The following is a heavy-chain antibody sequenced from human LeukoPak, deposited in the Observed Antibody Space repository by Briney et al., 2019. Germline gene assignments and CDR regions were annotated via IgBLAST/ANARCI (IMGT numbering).Heavy chain of an antibody. V-gene: IGHV4-30-2*01. D-gene: IGHD2-15*01. Sequence: SQTLSLTCTVSGDSISSGGFYWSWIRQPPGKGLEWIGDIYHSGSAYYNPSPKSRVTISVDVTKNQFSLRLSSVTAADTAVYYCARQEGGSNGRLFYWDQGTLVTVSS. CDR2: IYHSGSA. CDR1: GDSISSGGFY. CDR3: ARQEGGSNGRLFY. J-gene: IGHJ4*02.